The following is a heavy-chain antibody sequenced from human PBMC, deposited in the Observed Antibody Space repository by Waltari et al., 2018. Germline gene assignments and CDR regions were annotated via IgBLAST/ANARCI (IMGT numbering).Heavy chain of an antibody. V-gene: IGHV5-51*03. CDR1: GYNFANYW. J-gene: IGHJ4*02. D-gene: IGHD2-15*01. CDR3: ARSDYCTGGNCYLHY. CDR2: IYPGDSDT. Sequence: EVQLVQSGAEVKKPGEYLKISCKGSGYNFANYWIGWVRQMPGKGLEWMGIIYPGDSDTKYSPSFQGQVTLSADKSISTAYLQWSSLKASDTAMYYCARSDYCTGGNCYLHYWGQGTLVTVSS.